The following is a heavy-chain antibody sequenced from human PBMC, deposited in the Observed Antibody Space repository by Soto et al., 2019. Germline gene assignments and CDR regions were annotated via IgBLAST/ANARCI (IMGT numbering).Heavy chain of an antibody. D-gene: IGHD5-18*01. V-gene: IGHV3-30-3*01. CDR2: ISYDGSNK. Sequence: QVQLVESGGGVVQPGRSLRLSCAASGFTFSSYAMHWVRQAPGKGLEWVAVISYDGSNKYYADSVKGRFTISRDNSKNTLYLQMNSLRAEDTAVYYCARDKYVDTAIVEGVFDYWGQGTLVTVSS. J-gene: IGHJ4*02. CDR3: ARDKYVDTAIVEGVFDY. CDR1: GFTFSSYA.